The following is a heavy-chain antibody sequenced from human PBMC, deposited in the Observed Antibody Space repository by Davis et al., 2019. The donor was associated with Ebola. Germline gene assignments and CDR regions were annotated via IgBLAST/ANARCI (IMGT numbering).Heavy chain of an antibody. CDR1: GYTFTGYY. CDR2: INPNRG. J-gene: IGHJ6*03. D-gene: IGHD6-13*01. CDR3: ARDLEGRDGDSWSYYYYYMDV. V-gene: IGHV1-2*02. Sequence: ASVKVSCKASGYTFTGYYMHWVRQAPGQGLEWMGWINPNRGVTSISTAYMDLSRLRSDDTAVYYCARDLEGRDGDSWSYYYYYMDVWGKGTTVTVSS.